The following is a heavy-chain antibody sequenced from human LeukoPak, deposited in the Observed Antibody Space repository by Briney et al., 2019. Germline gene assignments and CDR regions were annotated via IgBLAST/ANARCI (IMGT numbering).Heavy chain of an antibody. CDR2: ISSSSSTI. V-gene: IGHV3-48*04. D-gene: IGHD2-2*01. J-gene: IGHJ4*02. Sequence: GGSLRLSCAASGFTFSSYSMNWVRQAPGKGLEWVSYISSSSSTIYYADSVKGRFTISRDNAKNSLYLQMNSLRAEDTAVYYCVIEIVVVPAATNYWGQGTLVTVS. CDR1: GFTFSSYS. CDR3: VIEIVVVPAATNY.